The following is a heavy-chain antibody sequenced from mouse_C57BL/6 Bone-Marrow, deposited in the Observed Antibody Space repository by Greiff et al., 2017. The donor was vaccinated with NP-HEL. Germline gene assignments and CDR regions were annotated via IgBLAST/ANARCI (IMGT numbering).Heavy chain of an antibody. V-gene: IGHV1-64*01. CDR1: GYTFTSYW. D-gene: IGHD1-3*01. CDR3: ARYHNCLNFDY. CDR2: IHPNSGST. J-gene: IGHJ2*01. Sequence: QVQLQQPGAELVKPGASVKLSCKASGYTFTSYWMHWVKQRPGQGLEWIGMIHPNSGSTNYNEKFKSKATLTVDKSSSTAYMQLSSLTSEDSAGYYCARYHNCLNFDYWGQGTTLTVSS.